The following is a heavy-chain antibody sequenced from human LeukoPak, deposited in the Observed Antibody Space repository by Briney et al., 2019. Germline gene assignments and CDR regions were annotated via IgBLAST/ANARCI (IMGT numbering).Heavy chain of an antibody. CDR3: ARDALDSSGWFYHGMDV. D-gene: IGHD6-19*01. V-gene: IGHV4-31*03. CDR1: GGSISSGGYY. Sequence: RASQTLSLTCTVSGGSISSGGYYWSWIRQHPGKGLEWIGYIYYSGSTYYNPSLKSRVTMSVDTSKNQFSLKLTSVIAADTAVYYCARDALDSSGWFYHGMDVWGQGTTVTVSS. CDR2: IYYSGST. J-gene: IGHJ6*02.